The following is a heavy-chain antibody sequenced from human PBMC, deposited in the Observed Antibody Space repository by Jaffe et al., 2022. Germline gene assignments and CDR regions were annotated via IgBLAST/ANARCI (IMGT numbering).Heavy chain of an antibody. Sequence: EVQLVQSGAEVKKPGESLKISCKGSGYSFTSYWIGWVRQMPGKGLEWMGIIYPGDSDTRYSPSFQGQVTISADKSISTAYLQWSSLKASDTAMYYCARRPGYCSSTSCYASDAFDIWGQGTMVTVSS. D-gene: IGHD2-2*01. CDR1: GYSFTSYW. CDR2: IYPGDSDT. CDR3: ARRPGYCSSTSCYASDAFDI. V-gene: IGHV5-51*03. J-gene: IGHJ3*02.